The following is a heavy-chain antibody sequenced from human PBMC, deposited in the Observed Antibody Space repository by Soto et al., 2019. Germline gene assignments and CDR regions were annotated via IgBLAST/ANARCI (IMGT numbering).Heavy chain of an antibody. V-gene: IGHV3-21*01. D-gene: IGHD4-17*01. CDR2: ISSSSYI. CDR1: GFTFSSYS. Sequence: GGSLRLSCAASGFTFSSYSMNWVRQAPGKGLEWVSSISSSSYIYYADSVKGRFTISRDNAKNSLYLQMNSLRAEDTAVYYCARVLTTLGTFDYWGQGTLVTVSS. CDR3: ARVLTTLGTFDY. J-gene: IGHJ4*02.